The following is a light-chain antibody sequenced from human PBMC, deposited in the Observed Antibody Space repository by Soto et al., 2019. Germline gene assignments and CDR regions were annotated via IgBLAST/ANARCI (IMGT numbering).Light chain of an antibody. CDR3: MQALQTPFT. Sequence: DVVMTQSPLSLPVPLGQPASISCRSSQGLVLSDGNTYLSWFHQRPGQSPRRLIYTISDRASGVPDRFSGSGSGTDFTLKISRVEAEDVGVYYCMQALQTPFTFGPGTKVDIK. V-gene: IGKV2-30*01. CDR2: TIS. J-gene: IGKJ3*01. CDR1: QGLVLSDGNTY.